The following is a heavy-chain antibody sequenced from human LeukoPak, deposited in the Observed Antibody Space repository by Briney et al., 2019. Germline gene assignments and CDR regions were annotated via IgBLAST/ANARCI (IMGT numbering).Heavy chain of an antibody. D-gene: IGHD6-19*01. CDR1: GFTFGDYT. CDR3: TRGAVAGPLIWFDP. J-gene: IGHJ5*02. V-gene: IGHV3-49*04. Sequence: PGGSLRLSCTASGFTFGDYTMSWVRQAPRKGLEWVGFIRSKGYGGTTEYAASVKGRFTISRDDSKSIAYLQMSSLKTEDTALYYCTRGAVAGPLIWFDPWGRGTLVTVSS. CDR2: IRSKGYGGTT.